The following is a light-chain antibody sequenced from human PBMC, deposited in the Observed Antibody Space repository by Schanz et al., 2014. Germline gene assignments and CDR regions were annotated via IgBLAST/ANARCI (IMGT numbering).Light chain of an antibody. CDR3: QQLNSPRT. V-gene: IGKV1-27*01. CDR1: QGITNY. Sequence: DIQMTQSPSSLSASVGDRVTITCRASQGITNYLAWYQQKPGKVPKLLISAASTLQSGVPSRFSGSGSGTDFTLTISSLQPEDVATYYCQQLNSPRTFGGGTKVEIK. CDR2: AAS. J-gene: IGKJ4*01.